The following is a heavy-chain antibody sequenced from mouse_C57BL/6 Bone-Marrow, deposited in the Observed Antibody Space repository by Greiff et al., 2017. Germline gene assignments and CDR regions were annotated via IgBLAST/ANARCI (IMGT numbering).Heavy chain of an antibody. J-gene: IGHJ4*01. CDR2: ISYDGSN. Sequence: VQLKESGPGLVKPSQSLSLTCSVTGYSITSGYYWNWIRQFPGNKLEWRGYISYDGSNNYNPYLKNRISITRDTSKNQFFLKLNSVTTEDTATYYCARRGYYYGSSYQSAMGCWGQGTSVTVSS. CDR1: GYSITSGYY. D-gene: IGHD1-1*01. CDR3: ARRGYYYGSSYQSAMGC. V-gene: IGHV3-6*01.